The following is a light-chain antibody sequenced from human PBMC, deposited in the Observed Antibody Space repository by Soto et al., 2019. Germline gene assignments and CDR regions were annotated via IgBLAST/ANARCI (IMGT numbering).Light chain of an antibody. CDR1: SSNIGAGYD. J-gene: IGLJ1*01. CDR3: QSYDSSLRGNV. CDR2: GNS. Sequence: QSVLTQPPSVSGAPGQRVTISCTGSSSNIGAGYDVHWYQQLPGTAPKLLIYGNSNRPSGVPDRFSGSKSGTSASLAIIGLQAEDEADYYCQSYDSSLRGNVFGTGTKVTVL. V-gene: IGLV1-40*01.